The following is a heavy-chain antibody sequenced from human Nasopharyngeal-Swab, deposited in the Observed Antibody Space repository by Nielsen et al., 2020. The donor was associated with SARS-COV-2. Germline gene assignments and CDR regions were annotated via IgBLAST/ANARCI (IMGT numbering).Heavy chain of an antibody. J-gene: IGHJ5*02. V-gene: IGHV1-3*01. Sequence: LVRQAPGQRLEWMGWINAGNGNTKYSQKFQGRVTITRDTSASTAYMELSSLRSEDTAVYYCANSTSSSSLRWFDPWGQGTLVTVSS. CDR2: INAGNGNT. D-gene: IGHD6-13*01. CDR3: ANSTSSSSLRWFDP.